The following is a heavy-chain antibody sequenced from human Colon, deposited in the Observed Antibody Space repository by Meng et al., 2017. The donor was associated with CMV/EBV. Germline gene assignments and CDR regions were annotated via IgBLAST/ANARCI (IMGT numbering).Heavy chain of an antibody. J-gene: IGHJ6*02. D-gene: IGHD2-2*01. CDR2: INPNSGVT. CDR3: ARYCSSTSCYHYYYYGMDV. Sequence: ASVKVSCKASGYTFTGYYMHWVRQAPGQGLEWMGWINPNSGVTNYAQKFQGRVTMTRNTSISTAYMELSRLRSDDTAVYYCARYCSSTSCYHYYYYGMDVWGQGTTVTVSS. CDR1: GYTFTGYY. V-gene: IGHV1-2*02.